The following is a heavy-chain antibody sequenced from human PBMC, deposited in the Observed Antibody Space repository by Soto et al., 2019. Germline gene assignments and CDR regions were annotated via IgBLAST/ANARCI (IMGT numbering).Heavy chain of an antibody. CDR1: GGSISSYY. CDR3: ARLRPPRDLAGNWFDP. V-gene: IGHV4-59*08. Sequence: TSETLSLTCTVSGGSISSYYWSWIRQPPGKGLEWIGYIYYSGSTNYNPSLKSRVTISVDTSKNQFSLKLSSVTAADTAVYYCARLRPPRDLAGNWFDPWGQGTLVTVSS. CDR2: IYYSGST. D-gene: IGHD2-21*02. J-gene: IGHJ5*02.